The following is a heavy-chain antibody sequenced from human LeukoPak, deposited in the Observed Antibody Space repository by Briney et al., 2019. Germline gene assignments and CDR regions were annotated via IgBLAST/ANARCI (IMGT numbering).Heavy chain of an antibody. V-gene: IGHV3-33*01. CDR3: ARDLIAVAGDNWFDP. Sequence: GGSLRLSCATSGFIFSHYGFHWVRQTPGRGLEWVSVVWPDGNKKYYADSVKGRFTISRDNAKNSLYLQMNSLRAEDTAVYYCARDLIAVAGDNWFDPWGQGTLVTVSS. CDR1: GFIFSHYG. D-gene: IGHD6-19*01. J-gene: IGHJ5*02. CDR2: VWPDGNKK.